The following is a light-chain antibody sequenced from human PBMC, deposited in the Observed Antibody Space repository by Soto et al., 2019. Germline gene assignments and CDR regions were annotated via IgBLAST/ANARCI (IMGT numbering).Light chain of an antibody. V-gene: IGLV2-23*02. CDR3: CSYAGSSTLV. CDR1: SSDVGYYNL. Sequence: QSALTQPASVSGSPGQSITISCTGSSSDVGYYNLVSWYQQHPGKAPQLMIYGVTKRPSGVSNRFSGSKSGNKASLTISGLQAEDEADYYCCSYAGSSTLVFGGGTKLTVL. CDR2: GVT. J-gene: IGLJ3*02.